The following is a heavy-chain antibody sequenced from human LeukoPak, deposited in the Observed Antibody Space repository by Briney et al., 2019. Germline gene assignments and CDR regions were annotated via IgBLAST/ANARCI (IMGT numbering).Heavy chain of an antibody. J-gene: IGHJ4*02. CDR3: ARLGYGSGSYGDY. V-gene: IGHV4-38-2*02. D-gene: IGHD3-10*01. CDR1: GYSISSGYY. CDR2: IYHSGST. Sequence: PSETLSLTCTVSGYSISSGYYWGWIRQPPGKGLEWIGSIYHSGSTYYNPSLKSRVTISVDTSKNQFSLKLSSVTAADTAVYYCARLGYGSGSYGDYWGQGTLVTVSS.